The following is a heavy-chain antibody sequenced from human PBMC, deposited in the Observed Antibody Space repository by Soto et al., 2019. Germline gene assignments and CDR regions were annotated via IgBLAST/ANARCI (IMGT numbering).Heavy chain of an antibody. D-gene: IGHD5-12*01. Sequence: SETLSLTCTVSGGSVSSGSHYWSWIRQPPGKGLEWIGYIYYSGSTNYNPSLKSRVTISVDTSKNQFSLKLSSVTAADTAVYYCARLRATWYYGMDVWGQGTTVTVSS. J-gene: IGHJ6*02. CDR1: GGSVSSGSHY. V-gene: IGHV4-61*01. CDR2: IYYSGST. CDR3: ARLRATWYYGMDV.